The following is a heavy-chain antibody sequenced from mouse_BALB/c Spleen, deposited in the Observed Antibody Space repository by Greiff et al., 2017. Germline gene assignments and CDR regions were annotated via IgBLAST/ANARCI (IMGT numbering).Heavy chain of an antibody. CDR2: IDPENGDT. Sequence: EVQLQQSGAELVRSGASVKLSCTASGFNIKDYYMHWVKQRPEQGLEWIGWIDPENGDTEYAPKFQGKATMTADTSSNTAYLQLSSLTSEDTAVYYCNVGGPHYAMDYWGQGTSVTVSS. CDR3: NVGGPHYAMDY. V-gene: IGHV14-4*02. J-gene: IGHJ4*01. CDR1: GFNIKDYY.